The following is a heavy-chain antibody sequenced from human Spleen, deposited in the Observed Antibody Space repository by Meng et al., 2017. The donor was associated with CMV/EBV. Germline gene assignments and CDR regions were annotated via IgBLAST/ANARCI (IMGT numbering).Heavy chain of an antibody. CDR3: ARGTSVVTPRALAY. Sequence: ASVKVSCKASGYTFTSYGISWVRQAPGQGLEWMGWITTYNGNTNYAQKLQGRVTLTTDTSTSTADMELRSLRSEDTAVYYCARGTSVVTPRALAYWCQGTLVTVSS. V-gene: IGHV1-18*01. CDR1: GYTFTSYG. CDR2: ITTYNGNT. J-gene: IGHJ4*02. D-gene: IGHD4-23*01.